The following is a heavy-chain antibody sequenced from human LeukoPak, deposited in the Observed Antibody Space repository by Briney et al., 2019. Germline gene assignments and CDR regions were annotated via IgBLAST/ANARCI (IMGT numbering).Heavy chain of an antibody. V-gene: IGHV3-30*18. CDR3: AKDDDYYDILTAYAFDI. CDR2: ISYDGSNK. J-gene: IGHJ3*02. Sequence: GRSLRLSCAASGFTFSSYGMHWVRQAPGKGLEWVAVISYDGSNKYYADSVKGRFTISRDNAKNTLYLQMNSLRAEDTAVYYCAKDDDYYDILTAYAFDIWGQGTMVTVSS. CDR1: GFTFSSYG. D-gene: IGHD3-9*01.